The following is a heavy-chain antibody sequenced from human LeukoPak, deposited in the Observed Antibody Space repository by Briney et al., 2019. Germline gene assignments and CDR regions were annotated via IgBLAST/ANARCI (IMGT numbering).Heavy chain of an antibody. CDR2: ILTGGST. D-gene: IGHD3-22*01. CDR3: ARGSYDSSGYHDY. CDR1: GFTFSSYS. Sequence: GGSLRLSCAASGFTFSSYSMNWVRQAPGKGLEWVSVILTGGSTYYVDSVKGRFTISRDDSTNTVYLQMNSLSAEDTAVYYCARGSYDSSGYHDYWGQGTLVTVST. V-gene: IGHV3-66*01. J-gene: IGHJ4*02.